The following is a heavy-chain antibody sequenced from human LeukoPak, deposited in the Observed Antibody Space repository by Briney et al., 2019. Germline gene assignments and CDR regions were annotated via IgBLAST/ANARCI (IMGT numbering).Heavy chain of an antibody. J-gene: IGHJ5*02. CDR1: GGSFSGYY. Sequence: ASETLSLTCAVYGGSFSGYYWSWIRQPPGKGLEWIGEINHSGSTNYNPSLKSRVTISVDTPKNQFSLKLSSVTAADTAVYYCARESRKYSSGWSIPDGWFDPWGQGTLVTVSS. CDR3: ARESRKYSSGWSIPDGWFDP. D-gene: IGHD6-19*01. CDR2: INHSGST. V-gene: IGHV4-34*01.